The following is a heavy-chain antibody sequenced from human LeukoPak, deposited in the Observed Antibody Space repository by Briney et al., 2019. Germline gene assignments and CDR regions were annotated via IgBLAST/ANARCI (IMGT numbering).Heavy chain of an antibody. CDR2: INSDGSST. CDR3: ARVPNYYGSGSYDY. J-gene: IGHJ4*02. CDR1: GFTFSSYW. D-gene: IGHD3-10*01. V-gene: IGHV3-74*01. Sequence: GGSLRLSCAASGFTFSSYWMHWVRQAPGKGLVGVSRINSDGSSTSYADSVKGRFTISRDNAKNTLYLQMNSLRAEDTAVYYCARVPNYYGSGSYDYWGQGTLVTVSS.